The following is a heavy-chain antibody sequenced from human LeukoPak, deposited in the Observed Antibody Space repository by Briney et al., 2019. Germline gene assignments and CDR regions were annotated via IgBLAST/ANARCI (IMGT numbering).Heavy chain of an antibody. V-gene: IGHV3-48*03. CDR3: ARKRAGPSDY. Sequence: PGGSLRLSCAASGFDFSSYEMSWVRQAPGKGLEWVSYISNSGRSKYYADSVKGRFTISRDNIKNILYLQTDSLRAEDTAVYYCARKRAGPSDYWGQGTLVTVSS. CDR2: ISNSGRSK. D-gene: IGHD6-19*01. CDR1: GFDFSSYE. J-gene: IGHJ4*02.